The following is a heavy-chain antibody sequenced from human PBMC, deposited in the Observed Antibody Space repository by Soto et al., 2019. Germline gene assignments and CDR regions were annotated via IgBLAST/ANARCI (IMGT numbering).Heavy chain of an antibody. V-gene: IGHV6-1*01. J-gene: IGHJ6*02. CDR3: TREGYSSGLFDGMDV. D-gene: IGHD6-19*01. Sequence: PSQTLSLTCAISGDSVSSKSAAWNWIRQSPSRGLEWLGRAKYRSKWNTNYAVSVKGRITINPDTSKNQFSLQMQSVTPEDSAVYYCTREGYSSGLFDGMDVWGQGTTVTLSS. CDR1: GDSVSSKSAA. CDR2: AKYRSKWNT.